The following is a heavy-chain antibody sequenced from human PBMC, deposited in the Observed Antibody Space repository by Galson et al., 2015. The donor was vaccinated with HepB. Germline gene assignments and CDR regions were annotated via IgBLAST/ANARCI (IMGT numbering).Heavy chain of an antibody. D-gene: IGHD6-19*01. CDR1: GYTFTSYY. J-gene: IGHJ6*02. CDR3: AREGGVVAGNGMDV. Sequence: SVKVSCKASGYTFTSYYMHWVRQAPGQGLEWMGWISAYNGNTNYAQKLQGRVTMTTDTSTSTAYMEMRSLRSDDTAVYYSAREGGVVAGNGMDVWGQGTTVTVSS. V-gene: IGHV1-18*04. CDR2: ISAYNGNT.